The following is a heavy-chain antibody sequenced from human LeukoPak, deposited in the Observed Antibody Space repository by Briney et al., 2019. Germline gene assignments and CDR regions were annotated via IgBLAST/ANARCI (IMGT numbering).Heavy chain of an antibody. Sequence: GGSLRLSCAASGFTFSSYEMNWVRQAPGKGLEWVSYISSSGSTIYYADSVKGRFTISRDNAKNSLYLQMNSLRAEDTAVYYCARAPLLEMATILEYYFDYWGQGTLVTVSS. CDR3: ARAPLLEMATILEYYFDY. CDR1: GFTFSSYE. V-gene: IGHV3-48*03. CDR2: ISSSGSTI. J-gene: IGHJ4*02. D-gene: IGHD5-24*01.